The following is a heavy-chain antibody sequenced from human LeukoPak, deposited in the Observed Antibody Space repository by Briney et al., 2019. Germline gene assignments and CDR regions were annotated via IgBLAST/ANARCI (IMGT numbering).Heavy chain of an antibody. Sequence: GGSLRLSCAASGFTFSSYSMNWVRQAPGKGLEWVSYISSSSSTIYYADFVKGRFTISRDNAKNSLYLQMNSLRAEDTAVYYCASLGAIDAFDIWGQGTMVTVSS. CDR3: ASLGAIDAFDI. D-gene: IGHD1-26*01. CDR2: ISSSSSTI. V-gene: IGHV3-48*01. J-gene: IGHJ3*02. CDR1: GFTFSSYS.